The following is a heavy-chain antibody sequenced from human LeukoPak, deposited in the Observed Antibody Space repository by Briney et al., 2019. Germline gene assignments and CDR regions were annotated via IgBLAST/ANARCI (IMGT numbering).Heavy chain of an antibody. Sequence: PSETLSLTCTVSGGSISSSSYYWGWIRQPPGKGLEWIGSIYYSGSTYYNPSLKSRVTISVDTSKNQFSLKLSSVTAADTAVYYCARERTDLTIEDIVVVPAAINWFDPWGQGTLVTVSS. CDR2: IYYSGST. D-gene: IGHD2-2*02. J-gene: IGHJ5*02. V-gene: IGHV4-39*02. CDR1: GGSISSSSYY. CDR3: ARERTDLTIEDIVVVPAAINWFDP.